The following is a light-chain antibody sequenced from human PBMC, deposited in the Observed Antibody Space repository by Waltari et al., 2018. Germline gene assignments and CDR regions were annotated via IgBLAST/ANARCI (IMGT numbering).Light chain of an antibody. Sequence: EIVMTQSPATLSLSPGERASLSCRASQSVYSDLAWYQQRPGQAPRLLIYASSTRAPGIPARFSGSGSGTEFTLTLSRLQSEDSAIYYCQQYNAWPPAWTFDQGTKVEIK. CDR3: QQYNAWPPAWT. CDR2: ASS. J-gene: IGKJ1*01. CDR1: QSVYSD. V-gene: IGKV3-15*01.